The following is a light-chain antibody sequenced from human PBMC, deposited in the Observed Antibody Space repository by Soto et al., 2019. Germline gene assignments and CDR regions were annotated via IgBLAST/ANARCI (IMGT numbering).Light chain of an antibody. CDR3: SSYTSSDTLV. Sequence: QSVLTQPASVSGSPGQSITISCTGTPSDVGLYNYVSWYQQHPGKAPKLMISEVSNRPSGVSNRFSGSKSGNTASLTISGRQAEDEADYYCSSYTSSDTLVFGAGTKVTVL. CDR2: EVS. V-gene: IGLV2-14*01. J-gene: IGLJ2*01. CDR1: PSDVGLYNY.